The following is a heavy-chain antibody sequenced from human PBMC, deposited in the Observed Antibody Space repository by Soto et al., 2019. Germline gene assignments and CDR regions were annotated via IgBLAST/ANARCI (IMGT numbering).Heavy chain of an antibody. Sequence: EVQLVESGGGLVQPGRSLRLSCVASGFTADDYAMHWVRQAPGKGLEWVSGISSKSDTIDYADSVKGRFTISRDNAKNSLFLQMSSLRPEDTALYYCAKDMKWGGMTTIHYFDSWGQGTLVTVSS. CDR1: GFTADDYA. J-gene: IGHJ4*02. V-gene: IGHV3-9*02. CDR2: ISSKSDTI. CDR3: AKDMKWGGMTTIHYFDS. D-gene: IGHD4-17*01.